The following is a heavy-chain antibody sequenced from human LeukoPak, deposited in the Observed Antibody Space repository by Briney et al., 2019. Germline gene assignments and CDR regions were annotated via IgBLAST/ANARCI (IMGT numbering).Heavy chain of an antibody. V-gene: IGHV4-39*07. CDR2: IYYSGST. D-gene: IGHD6-6*01. CDR1: GGSISSSSYY. Sequence: SETLSLTCAVYGGSISSSSYYWGWIRQPPGKGLEWIGSIYYSGSTYYNPSPKSRVTISVDTSKNQFSLKLSSVTAADTAVYYCARDHSSSSDFDYWGQGTLVTVSS. J-gene: IGHJ4*02. CDR3: ARDHSSSSDFDY.